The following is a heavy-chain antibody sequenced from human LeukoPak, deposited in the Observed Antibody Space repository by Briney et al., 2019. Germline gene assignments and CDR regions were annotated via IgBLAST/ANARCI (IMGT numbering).Heavy chain of an antibody. CDR2: MNPNSGNT. Sequence: ASVKVSCKASGYTFTSYDINWVRQATGQGLEWMGWMNPNSGNTGYAQKFQGRVTMTRNTSISTAYMELSSLRSEDTAVYYCARGDYDSSGYYWGCFYWGQGTLVTVS. CDR1: GYTFTSYD. D-gene: IGHD3-22*01. CDR3: ARGDYDSSGYYWGCFY. V-gene: IGHV1-8*01. J-gene: IGHJ4*02.